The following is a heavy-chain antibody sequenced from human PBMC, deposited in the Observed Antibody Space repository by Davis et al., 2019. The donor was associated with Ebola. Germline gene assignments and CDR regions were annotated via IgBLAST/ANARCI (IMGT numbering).Heavy chain of an antibody. Sequence: GESLKISCAASGLTFSDYYMSWVRQAPGKGLEWVSYISSSGRIIQYADSVKGRFTISRDNAKNSIYLQMNSLRAEDTAVYYCAKEIRPNDYWGQGTLVTVSS. J-gene: IGHJ4*02. V-gene: IGHV3-11*01. CDR3: AKEIRPNDY. CDR2: ISSSGRII. D-gene: IGHD3-16*01. CDR1: GLTFSDYY.